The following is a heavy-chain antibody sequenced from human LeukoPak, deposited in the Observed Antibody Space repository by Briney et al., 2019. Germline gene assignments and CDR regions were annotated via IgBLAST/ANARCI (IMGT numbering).Heavy chain of an antibody. CDR2: IYYSGST. V-gene: IGHV4-59*08. J-gene: IGHJ5*02. D-gene: IGHD4-17*01. CDR3: ARGMTTGPDP. Sequence: SETLSLTCTVSGGSISSYSWSWIRQPPREGLEWIGYIYYSGSTNYNPSLKSRLTISVDTSKNQFSLKLSSVTAADTAVYYCARGMTTGPDPWGQGTLVTVSS. CDR1: GGSISSYS.